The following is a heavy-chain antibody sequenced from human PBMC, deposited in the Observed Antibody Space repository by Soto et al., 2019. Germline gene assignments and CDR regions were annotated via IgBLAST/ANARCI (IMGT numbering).Heavy chain of an antibody. CDR3: ARSSISGIFYYYY. D-gene: IGHD3-10*01. CDR2: IIPIFGNT. J-gene: IGHJ4*02. CDR1: GGTFSSYA. V-gene: IGHV1-69*05. Sequence: SVKVSCKASGGTFSSYAISWVRQAPGQGLEWMGGIIPIFGNTNYAQNFQGRVTITTDKSTSTAYMELSSLRSDDTAMYYCARSSISGIFYYYYWGQGTLVTVSS.